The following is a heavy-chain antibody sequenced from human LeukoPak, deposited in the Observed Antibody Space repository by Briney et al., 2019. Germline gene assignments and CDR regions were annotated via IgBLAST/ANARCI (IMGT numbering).Heavy chain of an antibody. Sequence: GGSLRLSCAASGFTVSSNYMSWVRHAPGKGLEWVSVIYSGGSTYYADSVKGRFTISRDNSKNTLYLQMNSLRAEDTAVYYCARDGEYSEGFNRWGQGTLVTVSS. V-gene: IGHV3-66*01. CDR1: GFTVSSNY. J-gene: IGHJ5*02. D-gene: IGHD3-10*01. CDR3: ARDGEYSEGFNR. CDR2: IYSGGST.